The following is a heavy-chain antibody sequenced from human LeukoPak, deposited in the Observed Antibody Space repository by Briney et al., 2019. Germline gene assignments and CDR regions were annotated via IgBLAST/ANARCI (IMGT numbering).Heavy chain of an antibody. V-gene: IGHV1-18*01. CDR3: AKDIRTGLGSGASCCFDY. D-gene: IGHD2-15*01. Sequence: ASVKVSCKASGYIFTDYGISWVRHAPGQGFEWMGWISGYNGNTNYAQSLQGRVTMTTDTSTSTTYMELRSLRSDDTAVYYCAKDIRTGLGSGASCCFDYWGQGTLVTVSS. CDR2: ISGYNGNT. J-gene: IGHJ4*02. CDR1: GYIFTDYG.